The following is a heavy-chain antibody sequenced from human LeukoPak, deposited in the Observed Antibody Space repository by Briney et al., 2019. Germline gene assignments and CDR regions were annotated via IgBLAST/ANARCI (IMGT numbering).Heavy chain of an antibody. Sequence: GESLKISCKGSGFTFSSYAMSWVRQAPGKGLEWVSAISGSGGSTYYADSVKGRFTISRDNSKNTLYLQMNSLRAEDTAVYYCAKDRGAYGDSDAFDIWGQGTMVTVSS. CDR1: GFTFSSYA. CDR2: ISGSGGST. V-gene: IGHV3-23*01. D-gene: IGHD3-10*01. J-gene: IGHJ3*02. CDR3: AKDRGAYGDSDAFDI.